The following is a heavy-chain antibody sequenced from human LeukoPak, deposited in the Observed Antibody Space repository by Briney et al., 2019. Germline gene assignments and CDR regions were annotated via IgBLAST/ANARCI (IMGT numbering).Heavy chain of an antibody. Sequence: ASVKVSFKASGYTFTSYYMHWVRQAPGQGLEWMGIINPSGGSTSYAQKFQGRVTMTRDTSTSTVYMELSSLRSEDTAVYYCARDREQWLGFDYWGQGTLVTVSS. CDR2: INPSGGST. CDR1: GYTFTSYY. V-gene: IGHV1-46*01. D-gene: IGHD6-19*01. J-gene: IGHJ4*02. CDR3: ARDREQWLGFDY.